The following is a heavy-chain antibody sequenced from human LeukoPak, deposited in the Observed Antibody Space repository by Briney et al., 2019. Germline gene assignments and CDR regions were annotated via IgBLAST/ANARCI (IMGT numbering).Heavy chain of an antibody. CDR3: ARDETSSSRHYYYYGMDV. V-gene: IGHV1-2*02. D-gene: IGHD6-13*01. J-gene: IGHJ6*02. CDR1: GYTFNGYY. CDR2: INPNSGGT. Sequence: ASVKVSCKASGYTFNGYYMHWVRQAPGHGLEWMGWINPNSGGTNYAQKFRGRVTMTRDTSISTAYMELSRLRSDDTAVYYCARDETSSSRHYYYYGMDVWGQGTTVTVSS.